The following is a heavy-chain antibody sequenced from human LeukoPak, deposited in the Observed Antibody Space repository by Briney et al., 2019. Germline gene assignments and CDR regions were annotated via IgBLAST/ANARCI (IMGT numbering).Heavy chain of an antibody. Sequence: GGSLRLSCAASGFTFSSYAKSWARQAPGKGLKWVSAISGSGGSTYYADSVKGRFTISRDNSKNTLYLQMNSLRAEDTAVYYCARGGIAARDRHFDYWGQGTLVTVSS. V-gene: IGHV3-23*01. CDR1: GFTFSSYA. CDR2: ISGSGGST. CDR3: ARGGIAARDRHFDY. J-gene: IGHJ4*02. D-gene: IGHD6-6*01.